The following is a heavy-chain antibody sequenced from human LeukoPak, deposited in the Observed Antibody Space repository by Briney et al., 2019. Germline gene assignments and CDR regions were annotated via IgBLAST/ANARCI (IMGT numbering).Heavy chain of an antibody. D-gene: IGHD3-16*01. CDR2: INYSGTT. CDR3: ASAPPAWGFDY. CDR1: GASIRSYY. V-gene: IGHV4-39*07. J-gene: IGHJ4*02. Sequence: SEALSLTCTVSGASIRSYYWGWIRQSPGKGLEWIGSINYSGTTYYNPSLKSRVTMSVDTSKNQFSLKLNSVTAADTAVYYCASAPPAWGFDYWGQGTLVTVSS.